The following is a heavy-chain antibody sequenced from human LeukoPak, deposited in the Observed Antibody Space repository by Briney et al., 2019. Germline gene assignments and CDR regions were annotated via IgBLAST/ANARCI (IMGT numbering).Heavy chain of an antibody. D-gene: IGHD2-15*01. CDR3: ARGYCSGGSCYLSS. Sequence: PSETLSLTCTVSGGSVSSGSYYWSWIRQPPGKGLEWIGYIYYSGSTNYNPSLKSRVTISVDTSKNQFSLKLSSVTAADTAVYYCARGYCSGGSCYLSSWGQGTLVTVSS. J-gene: IGHJ5*02. V-gene: IGHV4-61*01. CDR1: GGSVSSGSYY. CDR2: IYYSGST.